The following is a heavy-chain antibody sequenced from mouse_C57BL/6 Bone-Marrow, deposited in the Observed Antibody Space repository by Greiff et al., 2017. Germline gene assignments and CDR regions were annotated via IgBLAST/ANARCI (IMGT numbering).Heavy chain of an antibody. J-gene: IGHJ1*03. V-gene: IGHV1-55*01. Sequence: QVQLQQPGAELVKPGASVKMSCKASGYTFTSYWITWVKQRPGQGLEWIGDIYPGSSSTNYNEKFKSKATLTVDTSSSTAYMQLSSLTSEDSAVYYCARDGPWYFDVWGTGTTVTVSS. D-gene: IGHD2-3*01. CDR3: ARDGPWYFDV. CDR2: IYPGSSST. CDR1: GYTFTSYW.